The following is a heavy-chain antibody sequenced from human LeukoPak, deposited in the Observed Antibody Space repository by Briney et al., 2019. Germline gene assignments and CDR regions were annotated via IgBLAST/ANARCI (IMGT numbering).Heavy chain of an antibody. CDR2: IYDSGST. Sequence: SXTLSXXCAVSGGSINNYYWSWIRQPPGKGLEWIGYIYDSGSTNYNPSLKSRVTTSLDTCKNQVYLELSAVTAADTAGYYCAGVGXGGPRRALDVWGQGTMVTVSS. V-gene: IGHV4-59*01. J-gene: IGHJ3*01. D-gene: IGHD2-15*01. CDR3: AGVGXGGPRRALDV. CDR1: GGSINNYY.